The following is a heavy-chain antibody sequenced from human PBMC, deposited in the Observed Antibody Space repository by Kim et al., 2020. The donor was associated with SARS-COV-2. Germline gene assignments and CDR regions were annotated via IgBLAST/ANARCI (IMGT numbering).Heavy chain of an antibody. V-gene: IGHV4-59*01. CDR3: ARAYSSSSNWFDP. CDR2: IYYSGST. Sequence: SETLSLTCTVSGGSISSYYWSWIRQPPGKGLEWIGYIYYSGSTNYNPSLKSRVTISVDTSKNQFSLKLSSVTAADTAVYYCARAYSSSSNWFDPWGQGTLVTVSS. J-gene: IGHJ5*02. CDR1: GGSISSYY. D-gene: IGHD6-6*01.